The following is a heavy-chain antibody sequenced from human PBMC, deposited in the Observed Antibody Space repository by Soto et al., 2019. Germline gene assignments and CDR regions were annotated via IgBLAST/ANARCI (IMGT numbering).Heavy chain of an antibody. D-gene: IGHD3-10*01. V-gene: IGHV3-7*04. J-gene: IGHJ4*02. CDR2: IKEDGSEK. CDR1: GFTFSSYW. Sequence: EVQLVESGGGLVQPGGSLRLSCAASGFTFSSYWMSWVRQAPGKGLEWVANIKEDGSEKYYVDSVKGRFTISRDNAKNSLDLQMNSLSAEDTAVYYCARATGADKEDYWGQGTLVTVSS. CDR3: ARATGADKEDY.